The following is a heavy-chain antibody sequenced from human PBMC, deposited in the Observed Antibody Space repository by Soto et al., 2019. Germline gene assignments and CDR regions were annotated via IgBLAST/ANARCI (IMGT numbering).Heavy chain of an antibody. D-gene: IGHD1-26*01. CDR1: GFTFSNHA. CDR2: ISGMGDTT. V-gene: IGHV3-23*01. Sequence: EVQLLESGGDLVQPGGSLRLSCAASGFTFSNHAMSWVRQAPGKGLEWVSAISGMGDTTYYADYVKGEFTISTDTSKNTLYLRLNSLRAEDTAMYYSAKARPDPRIVGAPVDYRGQGTLVNVSS. CDR3: AKARPDPRIVGAPVDY. J-gene: IGHJ4*02.